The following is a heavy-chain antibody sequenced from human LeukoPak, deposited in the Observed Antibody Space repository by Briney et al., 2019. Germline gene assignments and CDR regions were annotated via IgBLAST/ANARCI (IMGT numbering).Heavy chain of an antibody. CDR3: AKDLNYDFWSGLGN. V-gene: IGHV3-30*18. D-gene: IGHD3-3*01. CDR1: GFTFSSYG. J-gene: IGHJ4*02. Sequence: GRSLRLSCAVSGFTFSSYGMHWVRQAPGKGLEWMAVISYDGTNKYYADSVKGRFTISRDNSKNTLYLQMNSLRAEDTAVFYYAKDLNYDFWSGLGNWGQGTLVTVSS. CDR2: ISYDGTNK.